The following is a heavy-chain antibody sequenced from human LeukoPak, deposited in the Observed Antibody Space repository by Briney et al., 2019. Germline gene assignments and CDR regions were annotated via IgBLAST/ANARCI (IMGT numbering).Heavy chain of an antibody. CDR1: GFTFSSYW. CDR2: INSDGSST. V-gene: IGHV3-74*01. CDR3: ARGGGYCSDGSCQGSGWFDP. J-gene: IGHJ5*02. D-gene: IGHD2-15*01. Sequence: PGGSLRLSCAASGFTFSSYWMHWVRQAPGKGLVWVSRINSDGSSTSYADSAKGRFTISRDNAKNTLYLQMNSLRAEDTAVYYCARGGGYCSDGSCQGSGWFDPWGQGTLVTVSS.